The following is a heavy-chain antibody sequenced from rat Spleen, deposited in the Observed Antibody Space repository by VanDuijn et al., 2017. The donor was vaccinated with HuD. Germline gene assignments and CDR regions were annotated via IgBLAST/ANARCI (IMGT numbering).Heavy chain of an antibody. J-gene: IGHJ2*01. CDR2: ISSGGLDT. Sequence: EVQLVESGGGLVQPGRSLKLSCAASGFIFSDFYMAWVRQTPTKGLEWVASISSGGLDTNYRDSVKGRFTISRDNAKSTLYLQMNSLRSEDTATYYCARRHYGYTDYFDYWGQGVMVTVSS. D-gene: IGHD1-9*01. CDR1: GFIFSDFY. V-gene: IGHV5-25*01. CDR3: ARRHYGYTDYFDY.